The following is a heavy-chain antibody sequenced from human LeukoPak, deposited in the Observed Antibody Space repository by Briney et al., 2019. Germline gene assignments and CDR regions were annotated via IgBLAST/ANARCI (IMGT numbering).Heavy chain of an antibody. J-gene: IGHJ4*02. CDR3: ASGYNASGSYLAGYFDY. CDR1: GFTFGSYW. CDR2: IKQDGGEK. D-gene: IGHD3-10*01. Sequence: PGGSLRLSCAASGFTFGSYWMTWVRQAPGKGLEWVANIKQDGGEKYYVDSVKGRFTISRDNAKNSLYVQMNSLRAEDTAVYYCASGYNASGSYLAGYFDYWGQGTLVTVSS. V-gene: IGHV3-7*05.